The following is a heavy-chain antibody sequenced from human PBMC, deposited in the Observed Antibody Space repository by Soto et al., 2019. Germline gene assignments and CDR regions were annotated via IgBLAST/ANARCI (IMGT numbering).Heavy chain of an antibody. V-gene: IGHV4-34*01. J-gene: IGHJ4*02. Sequence: SETLSLTCAAYGVSFSGYYWSWIRQPPGKGLEWIGEINHSGNTNYNPSLKSRVTISVDTSKNQLSLKLSSLTAADTAVYYCAREYDFWSGYRKGHFDYWGQGTLVTVS. CDR1: GVSFSGYY. D-gene: IGHD3-3*01. CDR3: AREYDFWSGYRKGHFDY. CDR2: INHSGNT.